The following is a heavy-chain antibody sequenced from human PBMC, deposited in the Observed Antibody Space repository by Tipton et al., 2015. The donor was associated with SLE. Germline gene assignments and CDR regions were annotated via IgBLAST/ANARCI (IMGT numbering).Heavy chain of an antibody. Sequence: LSLTCAVYGGSFSGYYWSWIRQPPGKGLEWVSSISGSCSYIYYADSVKGRFTISRDNSKNTLYLQMSSLRAEDTAVYYCARAGSRNGGSFDYWGQGTLVTVSS. CDR2: ISGSCSYI. CDR1: GGSFSGYY. D-gene: IGHD3-10*01. J-gene: IGHJ4*02. V-gene: IGHV3-11*06. CDR3: ARAGSRNGGSFDY.